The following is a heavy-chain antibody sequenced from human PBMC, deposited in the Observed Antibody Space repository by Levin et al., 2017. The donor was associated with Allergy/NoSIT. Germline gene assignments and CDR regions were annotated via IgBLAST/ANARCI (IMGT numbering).Heavy chain of an antibody. J-gene: IGHJ4*02. V-gene: IGHV3-30*18. Sequence: TGGSLRLSCAASGFTFSSYGMHWVRQAPGKGLEWVAVISYDGSNKYYADSVKGRFTISRDNSKNTLYLQMNSLRAEDTAVYYCAKDTYSSSFGYWGQGTLVTVSS. CDR3: AKDTYSSSFGY. D-gene: IGHD6-13*01. CDR2: ISYDGSNK. CDR1: GFTFSSYG.